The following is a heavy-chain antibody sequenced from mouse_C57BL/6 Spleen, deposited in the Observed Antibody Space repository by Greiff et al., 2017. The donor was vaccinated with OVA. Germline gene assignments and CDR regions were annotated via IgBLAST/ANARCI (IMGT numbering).Heavy chain of an antibody. Sequence: EVKLMESGPGLVKPSQSLSLTCSVTGYSITSGYYWNWIRQFPGNKLEWMGYISYDGSNNYNPSLKNRISITRDTSKNQFFLKLNSVTTEDTATYYCARFSYYSNYWYFDVWGTGTTVTVSS. V-gene: IGHV3-6*01. CDR2: ISYDGSN. CDR3: ARFSYYSNYWYFDV. D-gene: IGHD2-5*01. CDR1: GYSITSGYY. J-gene: IGHJ1*03.